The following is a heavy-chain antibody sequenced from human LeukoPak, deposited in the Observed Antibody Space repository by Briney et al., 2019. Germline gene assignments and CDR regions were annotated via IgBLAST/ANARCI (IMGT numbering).Heavy chain of an antibody. CDR3: ARGITIFGVVNPGGNYYYMDV. J-gene: IGHJ6*03. V-gene: IGHV3-20*04. CDR1: GFTLDDYG. D-gene: IGHD3-3*01. Sequence: GGSLRLSCAASGFTLDDYGMSWVRQAPGKGLEWASGINWNGGSTGYADSVKGRFTISRDNAKNSLYLQMNSLRAEDTALYYCARGITIFGVVNPGGNYYYMDVWGKGTTVTVSS. CDR2: INWNGGST.